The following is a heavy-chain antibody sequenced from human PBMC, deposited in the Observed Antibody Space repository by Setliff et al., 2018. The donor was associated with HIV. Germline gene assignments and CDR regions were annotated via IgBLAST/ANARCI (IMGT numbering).Heavy chain of an antibody. CDR1: GFTVSSNY. CDR3: AKDPRAAVATICDY. D-gene: IGHD5-12*01. CDR2: IYSGGST. Sequence: SLSLSCAASGFTVSSNYMSWVRQAPGKGLEWGSVIYSGGSTYYADSVKGRCTISRDNSKNTLYLQMNSLRTEDTAVYYCAKDPRAAVATICDYWGQGTLVTVSS. V-gene: IGHV3-66*02. J-gene: IGHJ4*02.